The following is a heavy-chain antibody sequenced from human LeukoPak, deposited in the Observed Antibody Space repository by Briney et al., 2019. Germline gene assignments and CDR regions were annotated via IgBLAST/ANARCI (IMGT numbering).Heavy chain of an antibody. J-gene: IGHJ4*02. Sequence: SVKVSCKASGGTFSSYTISWVRQAPGQGLEWMGRIIPILGIANYAQKFQGRVTITADKSTSTAYMELSSLRSEDTAVYYCARVGSGRGSFDYWGQGTLVTVSS. CDR3: ARVGSGRGSFDY. CDR1: GGTFSSYT. D-gene: IGHD5-12*01. CDR2: IIPILGIA. V-gene: IGHV1-69*02.